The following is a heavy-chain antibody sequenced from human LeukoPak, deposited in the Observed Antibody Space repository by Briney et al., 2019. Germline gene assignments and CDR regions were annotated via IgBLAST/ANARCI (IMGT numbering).Heavy chain of an antibody. CDR2: ISTSSSYI. CDR1: GFTFSSYG. V-gene: IGHV3-21*01. J-gene: IGHJ3*02. D-gene: IGHD6-19*01. CDR3: ARGASVVPGIDKAFDI. Sequence: PGGSLRLSCAASGFTFSSYGMNWVRQAPGKGLEWVSSISTSSSYINYADSVKGRFTISRDNAKKSLYLQMNSLRADDTALYYCARGASVVPGIDKAFDIWGQGTMVTVSS.